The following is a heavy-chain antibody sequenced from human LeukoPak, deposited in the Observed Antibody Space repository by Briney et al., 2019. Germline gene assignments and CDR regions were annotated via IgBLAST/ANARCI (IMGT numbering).Heavy chain of an antibody. CDR2: ISGSGGST. J-gene: IGHJ4*02. Sequence: GGSLRLSCAASGFTFSSYAMSWVRQAPGKGLEWVSAISGSGGSTYYADSVKGRFTISRDNSKNTLHLRMNSLRAEDTAEYYCAKGIVNWGKYYFDYWGQGTLVTVSS. V-gene: IGHV3-23*01. CDR1: GFTFSSYA. CDR3: AKGIVNWGKYYFDY. D-gene: IGHD7-27*01.